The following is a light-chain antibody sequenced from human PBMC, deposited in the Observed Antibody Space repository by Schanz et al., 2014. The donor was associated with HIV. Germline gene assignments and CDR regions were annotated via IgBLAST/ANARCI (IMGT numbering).Light chain of an antibody. J-gene: IGKJ2*01. CDR3: MQYGIQYGRPPYI. Sequence: EIVLTQSPGTLSLSPGERATLSCRASQSITTNYLAWYQQKPGQAPRLLIYGASTRATGIPGRFSGGGSGTDFPLTISRLEPEAFAVYSCMQYGIQYGRPPYIFGQGTKLEIK. V-gene: IGKV3-20*01. CDR2: GAS. CDR1: QSITTNY.